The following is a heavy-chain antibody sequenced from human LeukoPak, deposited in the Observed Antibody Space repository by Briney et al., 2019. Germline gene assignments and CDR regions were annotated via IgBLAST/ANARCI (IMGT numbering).Heavy chain of an antibody. D-gene: IGHD3-10*01. Sequence: SETLSLTCGVYGGSFSGYYWNWIRQSPGKGLEWIGEINHSGSTNYNPSLKSRVTMSVDTSKNQFSLKLSSVTAADTAVYYCARPAMVRGVIITWGQGTLVTVSS. CDR1: GGSFSGYY. CDR3: ARPAMVRGVIIT. V-gene: IGHV4-34*01. CDR2: INHSGST. J-gene: IGHJ4*02.